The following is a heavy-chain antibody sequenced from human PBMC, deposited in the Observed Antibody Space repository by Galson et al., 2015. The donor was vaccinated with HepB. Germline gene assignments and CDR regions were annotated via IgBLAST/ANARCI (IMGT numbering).Heavy chain of an antibody. D-gene: IGHD3-16*02. CDR2: INPNSGGA. CDR3: LMITFGGVIVNYYFDY. J-gene: IGHJ4*02. Sequence: SVKVSCKASGYTFTGYYMQWVRQAPGQGLEWMGWINPNSGGATYAQKFQGRVTMTRDTSISTAYMELSRLRSDDTAVYYCLMITFGGVIVNYYFDYWGQGTLVTVSS. V-gene: IGHV1-2*02. CDR1: GYTFTGYY.